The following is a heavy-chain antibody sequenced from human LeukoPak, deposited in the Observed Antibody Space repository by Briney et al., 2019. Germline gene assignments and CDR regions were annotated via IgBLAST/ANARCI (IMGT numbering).Heavy chain of an antibody. Sequence: PGGSLRLSCAASGSTFSSHTMNWVRQAPGKGLEWVSGMSAGGGSAYYADSVKGRFTISRDNPKNTLYLQMHSLRAEDTAVYYCAKRSIPVAVYYYGMDVWGQGTTVTVSS. CDR1: GSTFSSHT. CDR2: MSAGGGSA. V-gene: IGHV3-23*01. D-gene: IGHD6-19*01. J-gene: IGHJ6*02. CDR3: AKRSIPVAVYYYGMDV.